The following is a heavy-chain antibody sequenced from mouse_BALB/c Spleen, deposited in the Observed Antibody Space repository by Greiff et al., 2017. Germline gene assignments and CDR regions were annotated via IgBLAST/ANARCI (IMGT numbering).Heavy chain of an antibody. CDR3: ARREAY. J-gene: IGHJ3*01. CDR1: GFTFGSYA. Sequence: DVKLVESGGGLVKPGGSLKLSCTASGFTFGSYAMSWVRQTPEKRLEWVATISSGGSYTYYPDSVKGRFTISRDNAKNTLYLQMSSLRSEDTAMYYCARREAYWGQGTLVTVSA. V-gene: IGHV5-9-3*01. CDR2: ISSGGSYT.